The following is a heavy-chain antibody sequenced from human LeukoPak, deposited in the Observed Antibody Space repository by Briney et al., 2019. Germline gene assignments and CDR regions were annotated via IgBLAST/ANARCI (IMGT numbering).Heavy chain of an antibody. V-gene: IGHV1-24*01. J-gene: IGHJ2*01. Sequence: ASVKVSCKVSGYTLTELSMHWVRQAPGKGGEGMGGFDPEDGETIYAQKFQGRVTITEDTSTEKAYMELRRLRYGDTAVYYCATDTARPYYYDSSGPSSYWYFDLWGRGTLVTVSS. CDR2: FDPEDGET. D-gene: IGHD3-22*01. CDR1: GYTLTELS. CDR3: ATDTARPYYYDSSGPSSYWYFDL.